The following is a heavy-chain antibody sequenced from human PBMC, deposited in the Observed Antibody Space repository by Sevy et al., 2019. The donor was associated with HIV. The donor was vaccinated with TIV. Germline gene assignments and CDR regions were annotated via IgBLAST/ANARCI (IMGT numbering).Heavy chain of an antibody. J-gene: IGHJ3*02. Sequence: GGSLRLSCAASGFTFRSYGMHWVRQAPGKGLEWVAFIRYDGSTKYYADSVKGRFTISRDNSKNTLYLQMNSLRRDDTSLYYCAKGLGMVQGALLSDDIWGQGTMVTVSS. CDR3: AKGLGMVQGALLSDDI. V-gene: IGHV3-30*02. CDR1: GFTFRSYG. CDR2: IRYDGSTK. D-gene: IGHD3-10*01.